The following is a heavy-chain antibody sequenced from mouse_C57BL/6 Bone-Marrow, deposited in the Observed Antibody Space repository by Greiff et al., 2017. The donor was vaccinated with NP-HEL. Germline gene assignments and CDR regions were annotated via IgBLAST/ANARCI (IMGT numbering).Heavy chain of an antibody. CDR3: ARLTTVPYAMDY. CDR2: INPSNGGT. V-gene: IGHV1-53*01. J-gene: IGHJ4*01. CDR1: GYTFTSYW. D-gene: IGHD1-1*01. Sequence: QVQLQQPGTELVKPGASVKLSCKASGYTFTSYWMHWVKQRPGQGLEWIGNINPSNGGTNYNEQFKSQATMTVDKSSSTAYKQLISLTSEDSAVYYCARLTTVPYAMDYWGQGTSVTVSS.